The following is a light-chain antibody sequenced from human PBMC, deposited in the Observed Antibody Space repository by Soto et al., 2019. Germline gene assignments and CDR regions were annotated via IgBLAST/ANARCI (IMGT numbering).Light chain of an antibody. J-gene: IGKJ4*01. CDR3: QQLESYPST. CDR1: QSISSY. V-gene: IGKV1-39*01. CDR2: TSF. Sequence: DIQMTQSPSSLSASVGDRVTITCRASQSISSYLNWYQQKPGEAPNLLIHTSFTLYSGVPSRFSGTGSGTDFTLTISSLQPEDFATYYCQQLESYPSTFGGGTKVDIK.